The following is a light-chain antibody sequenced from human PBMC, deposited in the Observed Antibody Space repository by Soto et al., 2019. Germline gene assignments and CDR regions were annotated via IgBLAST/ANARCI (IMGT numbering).Light chain of an antibody. Sequence: DIQMTQSPPTLSASVGDRVTITCRASQSIRHYLAWYQQMPGKAPKLLIYGASTLQSGVPSRFSGSGSVTEFTLTICSLQPDDFGTYFCQHHNSYSQTFGQGTKVDIK. V-gene: IGKV1-5*01. CDR2: GAS. J-gene: IGKJ1*01. CDR1: QSIRHY. CDR3: QHHNSYSQT.